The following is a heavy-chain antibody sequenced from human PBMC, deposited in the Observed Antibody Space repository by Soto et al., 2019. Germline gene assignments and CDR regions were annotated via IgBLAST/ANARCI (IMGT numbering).Heavy chain of an antibody. CDR2: VYSSGTT. CDR3: ARDIGSYAYAEGY. D-gene: IGHD2-2*01. J-gene: IGHJ4*02. CDR1: GGSINSYW. Sequence: LSLTCSVSGGSINSYWWTWIRHPAGKGLEWIGRVYSSGTTDYNPSLNSRATMSVETSKNQFSLKLTSVTAADTAVYYCARDIGSYAYAEGYWGQGIQVTVSS. V-gene: IGHV4-4*07.